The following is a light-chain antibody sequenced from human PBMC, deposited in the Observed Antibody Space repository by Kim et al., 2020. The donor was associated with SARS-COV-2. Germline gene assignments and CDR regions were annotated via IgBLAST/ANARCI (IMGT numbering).Light chain of an antibody. CDR3: QQYYATPRT. Sequence: ATINCKSSQNVLYNINNKNYLAWYQQKPGQPPKLLIYWASNRESGVPERFSGSGSGTDLTLSISSLQAEDVAVYYCQQYYATPRTFGLGTKVDIK. CDR2: WAS. V-gene: IGKV4-1*01. J-gene: IGKJ1*01. CDR1: QNVLYNINNKNY.